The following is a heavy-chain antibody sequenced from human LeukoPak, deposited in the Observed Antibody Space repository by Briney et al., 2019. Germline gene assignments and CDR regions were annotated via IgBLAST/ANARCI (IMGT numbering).Heavy chain of an antibody. J-gene: IGHJ4*02. CDR2: INNGGSRT. V-gene: IGHV3-74*03. Sequence: GGSLRLSCAAPGFTFSNYWMHWVRQAPGKGLVWVSRINNGGSRTMYADSVKGRFTISRDNAKNTLYLQMNSLRAEDTAVYYCARGEDPYCGGDCYKRAFDYWGQGTLVTVSS. CDR1: GFTFSNYW. D-gene: IGHD2-21*02. CDR3: ARGEDPYCGGDCYKRAFDY.